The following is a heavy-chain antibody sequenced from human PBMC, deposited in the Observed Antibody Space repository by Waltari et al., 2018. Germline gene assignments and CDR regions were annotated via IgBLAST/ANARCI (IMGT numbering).Heavy chain of an antibody. CDR1: GFTFSSYA. CDR3: AKDDESGPFDY. J-gene: IGHJ4*02. Sequence: EVQLLESGGGLVQPGGSLRLSCAASGFTFSSYAMSLVRQAPGKGLEWVSAISGRGGSTYYAESVKGRFTISRDNSKNTLYLQMNSLRAEDTAVYYCAKDDESGPFDYWGQGTLVTVSS. V-gene: IGHV3-23*01. CDR2: ISGRGGST.